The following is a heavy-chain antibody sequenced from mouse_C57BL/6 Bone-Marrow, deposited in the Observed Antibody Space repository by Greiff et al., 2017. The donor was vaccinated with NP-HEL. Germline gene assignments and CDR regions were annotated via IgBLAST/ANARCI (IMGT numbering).Heavy chain of an antibody. Sequence: EVKVVESGPELVKPGASVKISCKASGYSFTGYYMNWVKHSPEKSLEWIGEINPSTGGTTYNQKFKAKATLTVDKSSSTAYMQLKSLTSEDSAVYYWARSDYDYAWYFDVWGTGTTVTVSS. CDR2: INPSTGGT. J-gene: IGHJ1*03. CDR3: ARSDYDYAWYFDV. CDR1: GYSFTGYY. D-gene: IGHD2-4*01. V-gene: IGHV1-42*01.